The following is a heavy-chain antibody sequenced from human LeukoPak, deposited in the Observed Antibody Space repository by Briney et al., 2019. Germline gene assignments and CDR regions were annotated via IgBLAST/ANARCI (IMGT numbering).Heavy chain of an antibody. D-gene: IGHD3-22*01. CDR1: GFTFSSYS. CDR2: ISSSSSTI. J-gene: IGHJ3*02. Sequence: GGSLRLSCAASGFTFSSYSMNWVRQAPGKGLEWVSYISSSSSTIFYADSVKGRFTISRDNAKNSLYLQMNSLRAEDTAVYYCARNYDSSGYYDHAFDIWGQGTMVTVSS. CDR3: ARNYDSSGYYDHAFDI. V-gene: IGHV3-48*04.